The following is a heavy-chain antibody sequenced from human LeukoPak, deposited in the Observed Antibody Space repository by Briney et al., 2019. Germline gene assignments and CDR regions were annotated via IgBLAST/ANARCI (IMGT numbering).Heavy chain of an antibody. Sequence: PSETLSLTCTVSGGSISSSIYYWGWIRQPPGKGLEWIGSIYYSGSTHYNPSLKSRVAISVDTSKNQFSLHLNSVTPEDTAVYYCARRLTQYDCFDPWGQGILVTVSS. D-gene: IGHD2-2*01. CDR3: ARRLTQYDCFDP. CDR1: GGSISSSIYY. J-gene: IGHJ5*02. CDR2: IYYSGST. V-gene: IGHV4-39*01.